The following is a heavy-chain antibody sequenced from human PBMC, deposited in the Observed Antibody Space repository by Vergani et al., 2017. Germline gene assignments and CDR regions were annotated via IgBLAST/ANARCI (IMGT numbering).Heavy chain of an antibody. CDR2: ISSSGSTI. D-gene: IGHD3-22*01. Sequence: EVQLVESGGGLVQPGGSLRLSCAASGFTFSSYEMNWVRQAPGKGLEWVSYISSSGSTIYYADSVKGRFTISRDNAKNSLYLQMNSLRAEDTAVYYCARGFSYYYDSSGYQPGAFYIWGQGTMVTVSS. CDR3: ARGFSYYYDSSGYQPGAFYI. J-gene: IGHJ3*02. V-gene: IGHV3-48*03. CDR1: GFTFSSYE.